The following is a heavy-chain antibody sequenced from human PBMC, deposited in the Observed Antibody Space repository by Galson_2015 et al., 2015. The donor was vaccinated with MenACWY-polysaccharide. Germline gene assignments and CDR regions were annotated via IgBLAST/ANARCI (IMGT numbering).Heavy chain of an antibody. CDR3: TRDVTGRQDY. V-gene: IGHV6-1*01. CDR1: GDSVSSNSAA. Sequence: CAISGDSVSSNSAAWNWIRQSPSRGLEWLGRTYYRSKWYIDYAISVKSRITINPDTSKNQFSLQLNSVTPEDTAVYYCTRDVTGRQDYWGQGTRVTVSS. D-gene: IGHD1-1*01. CDR2: TYYRSKWYI. J-gene: IGHJ4*02.